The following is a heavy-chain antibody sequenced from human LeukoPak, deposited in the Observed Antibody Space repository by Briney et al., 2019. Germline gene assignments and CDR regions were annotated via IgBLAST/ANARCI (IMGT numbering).Heavy chain of an antibody. CDR2: ISGSGGNT. CDR1: GFTFTSYA. D-gene: IGHD3-22*01. V-gene: IGHV3-23*01. J-gene: IGHJ4*02. CDR3: AKDGRSYYYDSSGYC. Sequence: GGSLRLSCAASGFTFTSYAMSWVRQAPGKGLEWVSAISGSGGNTYYADSVKGRFTIPRDNSKNTLYLQMNSLRAEDTAVYYCAKDGRSYYYDSSGYCWGQGTLVTVSS.